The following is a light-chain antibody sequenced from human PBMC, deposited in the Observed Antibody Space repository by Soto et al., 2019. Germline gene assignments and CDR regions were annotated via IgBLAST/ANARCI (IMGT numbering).Light chain of an antibody. CDR3: QQRSSWPLT. CDR1: QSVSSY. V-gene: IGKV3-11*01. CDR2: DAS. J-gene: IGKJ4*01. Sequence: VLTQSPATLSLSPGERATLSCGASQSVSSYLAWYQQKPGQAPRLLIYDASNRATGIPDRFSGSGSGTDFTLTISSLEPEDFAVYYCQQRSSWPLTFGGGTKVEIK.